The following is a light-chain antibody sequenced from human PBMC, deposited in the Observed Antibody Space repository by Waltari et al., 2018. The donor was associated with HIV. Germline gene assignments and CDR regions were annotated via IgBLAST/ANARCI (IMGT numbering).Light chain of an antibody. J-gene: IGLJ2*01. CDR2: QDS. Sequence: SYELTQPPSVSVSPGQTAHITCPGDNLGDKYACWYPQKPGQSPVMGIYQDSKRPSGIPELFAGSNAGNTATLTIRGTQAMDEADYYGQAWDSSTAGDVVFGGGTKLTVL. CDR3: QAWDSSTAGDVV. CDR1: NLGDKY. V-gene: IGLV3-1*01.